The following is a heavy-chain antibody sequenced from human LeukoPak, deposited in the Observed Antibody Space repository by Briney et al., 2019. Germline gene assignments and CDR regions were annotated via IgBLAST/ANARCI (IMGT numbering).Heavy chain of an antibody. D-gene: IGHD1-26*01. V-gene: IGHV4-38-2*02. J-gene: IGHJ3*02. CDR1: GYSISSGYY. CDR3: ARDWGDGEGAQGDFDI. CDR2: IYHSGST. Sequence: SETLSLTCTVSGYSISSGYYWGWIRQPPGKGLEWIGSIYHSGSTYYKPSLKSRVTISVDTSKNQFSLKLSSVTAADTAVYYCARDWGDGEGAQGDFDIWGQGTMVTVSS.